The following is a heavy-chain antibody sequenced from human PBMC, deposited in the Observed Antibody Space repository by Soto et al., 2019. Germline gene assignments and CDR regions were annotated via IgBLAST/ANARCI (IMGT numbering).Heavy chain of an antibody. CDR3: ASYTGNTVTTVHWFDP. Sequence: GGSLRLSCAASGFTFNTYAMSRVRQAPGKGLEWVSSISSSSSYIYYADSVKGRFTISRDNAKNSLYLQMNSLRAEDTAVYYCASYTGNTVTTVHWFDPWGQGTLVTVSS. J-gene: IGHJ5*02. V-gene: IGHV3-21*01. D-gene: IGHD4-17*01. CDR2: ISSSSSYI. CDR1: GFTFNTYA.